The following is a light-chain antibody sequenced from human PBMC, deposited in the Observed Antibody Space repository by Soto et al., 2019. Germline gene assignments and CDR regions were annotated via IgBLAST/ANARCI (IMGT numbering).Light chain of an antibody. CDR2: DAS. J-gene: IGKJ1*01. CDR1: QSVSSY. V-gene: IGKV3-11*01. CDR3: QHFGSSRGT. Sequence: EIVLTQSPATLSLSPGERATLSCRASQSVSSYLAWYQQKPGQAPRLLIYDASNRATGIPARFSGSGSGTDFTLTISSLEPEDFAVYYCQHFGSSRGTLGQGTKVDIK.